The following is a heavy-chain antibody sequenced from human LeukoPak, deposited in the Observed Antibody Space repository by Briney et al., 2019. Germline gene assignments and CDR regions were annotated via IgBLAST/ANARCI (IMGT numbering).Heavy chain of an antibody. Sequence: SETLSLACTVSGGSISSSSYYWGWIRQPPGKGLEWIGSIYYSGSTYYNPSLKSRVTISVDTSKNQFSLKLSSVTAADTAVYYCARTSCYYDSSGYRPLFAFDIWGQGTMVTVSS. D-gene: IGHD3-22*01. CDR3: ARTSCYYDSSGYRPLFAFDI. CDR1: GGSISSSSYY. J-gene: IGHJ3*02. CDR2: IYYSGST. V-gene: IGHV4-39*01.